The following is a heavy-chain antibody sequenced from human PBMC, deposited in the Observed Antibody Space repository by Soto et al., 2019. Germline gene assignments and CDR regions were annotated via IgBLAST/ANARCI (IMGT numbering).Heavy chain of an antibody. J-gene: IGHJ4*02. V-gene: IGHV3-7*01. CDR1: GFTFSSYW. D-gene: IGHD3-3*01. Sequence: GGSLRLSCAASGFTFSSYWMSWVRQAPGKGLEWVANIKQDGSEKYYVDSVKGRFTISRDNAKNSLYLQMNSLRAEDTAVYYCARESYYDFWSGYYMDYWGQGTLVTVSS. CDR3: ARESYYDFWSGYYMDY. CDR2: IKQDGSEK.